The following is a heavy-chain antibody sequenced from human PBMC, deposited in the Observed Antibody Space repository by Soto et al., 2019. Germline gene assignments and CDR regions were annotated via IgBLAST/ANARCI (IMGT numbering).Heavy chain of an antibody. Sequence: PSETLSLTCTVSGGSISSSSYYWGWIRQPPGKGLEWIGSIYYSGSTYYNPSLKSRVTISVDTSKNQFSLKLSSVTAADTAVYYCARRPDTAMDLYYYYYGMDVWGQGTTATVSS. CDR1: GGSISSSSYY. V-gene: IGHV4-39*01. J-gene: IGHJ6*02. D-gene: IGHD5-18*01. CDR3: ARRPDTAMDLYYYYYGMDV. CDR2: IYYSGST.